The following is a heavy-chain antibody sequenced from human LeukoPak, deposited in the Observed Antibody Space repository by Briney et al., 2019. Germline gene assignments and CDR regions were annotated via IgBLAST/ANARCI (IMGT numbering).Heavy chain of an antibody. CDR2: IYYSGST. V-gene: IGHV4-39*01. J-gene: IGHJ3*02. CDR3: ARLNSSGYWHSLSDAFDI. Sequence: PSETLSLTCTVSGGSISSSSYYWGWIRQPPGKGLEWIGSIYYSGSTYYNPSLKSRVTISVDTSKNQFSLKLSSVTAADTAVYYCARLNSSGYWHSLSDAFDIWGQGTMVTVSS. D-gene: IGHD3-22*01. CDR1: GGSISSSSYY.